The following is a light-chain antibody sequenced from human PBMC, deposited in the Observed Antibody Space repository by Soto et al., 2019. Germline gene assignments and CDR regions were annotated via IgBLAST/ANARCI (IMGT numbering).Light chain of an antibody. J-gene: IGKJ4*01. Sequence: EIVLTQSPGTLSLSPGERLALSGMASQRISNSYLAWYQQRPGQAPRLLIFDASNRATGIPARFSGSGSGTDFTLTISRLEPEDFAVYYCQRRSDWPTFGGGTKVDIK. V-gene: IGKV3D-20*02. CDR2: DAS. CDR1: QRISNSY. CDR3: QRRSDWPT.